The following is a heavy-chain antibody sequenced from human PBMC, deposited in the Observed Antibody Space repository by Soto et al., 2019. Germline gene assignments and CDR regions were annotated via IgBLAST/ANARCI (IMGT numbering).Heavy chain of an antibody. V-gene: IGHV3-48*03. CDR3: ARDPAIYSGKFDYGLDV. CDR1: GFNFRYYE. D-gene: IGHD4-4*01. Sequence: EVPLGEAGGGFVKAGRALKIFLCTSGFNFRYYEINWGRQIPGEGLGWGLYIGTRGRTIYYADSVKGRFTISRDNAKNSLYLQMNSLRAEDTAVYYCARDPAIYSGKFDYGLDVWGRGTTVTVSS. CDR2: IGTRGRTI. J-gene: IGHJ6*02.